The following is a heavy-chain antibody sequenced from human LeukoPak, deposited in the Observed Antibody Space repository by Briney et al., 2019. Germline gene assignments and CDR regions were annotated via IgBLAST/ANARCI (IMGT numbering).Heavy chain of an antibody. CDR2: ISFDGTNK. CDR1: GFSFSNSA. CDR3: ARGYRGFGELWNAFDI. J-gene: IGHJ3*02. Sequence: GGSLRLSCAASGFSFSNSAMHWVRQAPGKGLEWVAVISFDGTNKYYTDSVKGRFAISRDNSKNTLYVQMNSLRGDDTGVYYCARGYRGFGELWNAFDIWGQGTMVTVSS. D-gene: IGHD3-10*01. V-gene: IGHV3-30*09.